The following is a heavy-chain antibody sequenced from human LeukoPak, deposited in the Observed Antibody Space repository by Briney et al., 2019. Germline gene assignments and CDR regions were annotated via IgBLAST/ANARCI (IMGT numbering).Heavy chain of an antibody. Sequence: GGSLRLSCAASGFTFSSYAMSWVRQAPGKGLEWVSAISGSGGSTYYADSVKGRFTISRDNSKNTLYLQMNSLRAEDTAVYYCAKTPGIAAAGTVGGAFDIWGQGTMVTVSS. CDR1: GFTFSSYA. V-gene: IGHV3-23*01. CDR3: AKTPGIAAAGTVGGAFDI. CDR2: ISGSGGST. J-gene: IGHJ3*02. D-gene: IGHD6-13*01.